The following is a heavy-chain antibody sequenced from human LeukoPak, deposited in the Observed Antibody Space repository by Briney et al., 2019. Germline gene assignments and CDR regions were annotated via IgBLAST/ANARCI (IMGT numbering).Heavy chain of an antibody. CDR2: MKQDGSEK. J-gene: IGHJ4*02. D-gene: IGHD3-22*01. CDR1: GFTINNYW. Sequence: PGGSLRLSCAGSGFTINNYWVSWVRQAPGKGLEWVANMKQDGSEKYYVDSVKGRFTISRDNAKNSLYLQMNSLRAEDTAVYYCARSSYQYDSSANYWGQGTLVTVSS. V-gene: IGHV3-7*04. CDR3: ARSSYQYDSSANY.